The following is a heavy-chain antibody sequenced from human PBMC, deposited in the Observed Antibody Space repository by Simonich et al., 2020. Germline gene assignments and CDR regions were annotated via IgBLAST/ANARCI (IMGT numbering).Heavy chain of an antibody. CDR3: ARMTTVSDYYFDY. V-gene: IGHV3-33*01. CDR2: IWYDGSNK. D-gene: IGHD4-4*01. CDR1: GFTFSSYG. J-gene: IGHJ4*02. Sequence: QVQLVESGGGVVQPGRSLRLSCAASGFTFSSYGMHWVRQAPGKGLEWVAVIWYDGSNKYYADSVKGRFTISRDKSKNTLYLRMNSLRAEDTAVYYCARMTTVSDYYFDYWGQGALVTVSS.